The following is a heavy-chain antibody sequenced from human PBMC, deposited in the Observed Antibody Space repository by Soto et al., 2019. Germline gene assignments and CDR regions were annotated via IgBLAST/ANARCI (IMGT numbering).Heavy chain of an antibody. CDR3: ARDLYCSSTSCYTNWFDP. J-gene: IGHJ5*02. Sequence: EVQLVESGGGLVQPGGSLRLSCAASGFTFSSYSMNWVRQAPGKGLEWVSRINSDGSSTSYADSVKGRFTISRDNAKNTLYLQMNSLRAEDTAVYYCARDLYCSSTSCYTNWFDPWGQGTLVTVSS. CDR1: GFTFSSYS. CDR2: INSDGSST. D-gene: IGHD2-2*02. V-gene: IGHV3-74*01.